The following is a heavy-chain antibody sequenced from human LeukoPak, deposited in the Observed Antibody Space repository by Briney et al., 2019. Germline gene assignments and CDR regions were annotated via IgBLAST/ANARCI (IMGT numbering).Heavy chain of an antibody. V-gene: IGHV4-61*05. CDR3: ARGEDFERYYLAY. D-gene: IGHD3-9*01. CDR2: IYYTGTT. CDR1: GGSMRSSNFY. J-gene: IGHJ4*02. Sequence: SETLSLTCTVSGGSMRSSNFYWGWIRQPPGKGLEWIGYIYYTGTTNYNPLFESRATISVDTSKNQFSLKLTSVTAADTAVYFCARGEDFERYYLAYWGQGTLVTVSS.